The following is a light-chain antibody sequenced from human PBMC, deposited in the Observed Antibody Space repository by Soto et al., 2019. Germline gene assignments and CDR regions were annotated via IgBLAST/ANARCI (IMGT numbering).Light chain of an antibody. CDR1: QTISIDY. CDR3: QKYGSTPIT. V-gene: IGKV3-20*01. Sequence: LTQSSGTLALSSGQRATVSXRASQTISIDYLAWYQDTGGXAPRXXXYGXSSTATGIPDSLSASGSGTDFTLPISRREPDDFDAYYCQKYGSTPITFGQGTQVEIK. CDR2: GXS. J-gene: IGKJ5*01.